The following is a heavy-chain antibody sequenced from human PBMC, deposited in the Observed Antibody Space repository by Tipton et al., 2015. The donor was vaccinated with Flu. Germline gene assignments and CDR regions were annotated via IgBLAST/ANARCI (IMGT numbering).Heavy chain of an antibody. CDR1: GGSISSGSYY. D-gene: IGHD6-13*01. CDR2: IYTSGST. Sequence: TLSLTCIVSGGSISSGSYYWSWIRQPAGKGLEWIGRIYTSGSTNYNPSLKSRVTISVDTSKNQFSLKLSSVTAADTAVYYCARGTAAAGFDYWGQGTLVTVSS. V-gene: IGHV4-61*02. CDR3: ARGTAAAGFDY. J-gene: IGHJ4*02.